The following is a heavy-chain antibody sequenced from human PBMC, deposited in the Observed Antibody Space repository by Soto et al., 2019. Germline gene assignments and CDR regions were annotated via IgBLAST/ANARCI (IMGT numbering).Heavy chain of an antibody. D-gene: IGHD4-17*01. V-gene: IGHV2-26*01. CDR2: IFSDNER. CDR3: ARMNVDSYQFYYAIHV. CDR1: GFSLTTGKMG. J-gene: IGHJ6*02. Sequence: SGPTLVNPTEPLTLTCTVSGFSLTTGKMGVSWIRQTPGKALEWLAHIFSDNERSYSTSLQGRLTISKDTSGSQVVLSMTNVDPVDTATYYCARMNVDSYQFYYAIHVWGQGTTVTVSS.